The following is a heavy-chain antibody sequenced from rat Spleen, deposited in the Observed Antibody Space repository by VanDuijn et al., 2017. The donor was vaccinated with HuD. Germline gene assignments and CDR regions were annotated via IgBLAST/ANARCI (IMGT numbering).Heavy chain of an antibody. D-gene: IGHD1-2*01. CDR3: ARSDYSSPYYFDY. Sequence: QVQLKESGPGLVQPSQTLSLTCTVSGFSLTSNGVSWVRQTPGKGLEWMGGIWSDGSTVYNSTLKSRLTISRVTSKSQIFFQVNNLQTEDTAMYFCARSDYSSPYYFDYWGQGVMVTVSS. CDR1: GFSLTSNG. CDR2: IWSDGST. J-gene: IGHJ2*01. V-gene: IGHV2-1*01.